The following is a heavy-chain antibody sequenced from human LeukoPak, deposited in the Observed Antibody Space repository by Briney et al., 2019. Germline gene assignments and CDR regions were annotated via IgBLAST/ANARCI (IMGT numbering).Heavy chain of an antibody. V-gene: IGHV5-51*01. CDR1: GYSFTSHW. D-gene: IGHD3-10*01. CDR2: IYPLYSNT. CDR3: ARAYYYGSGSYYLGRYYYYMDV. Sequence: GESLKISCKGSGYGSGYSFTSHWIAWVRQMPGKGLEWMGIIYPLYSNTIYSPSFQGQVTISADKSISTAYLQWSSLKASDTAMYYCARAYYYGSGSYYLGRYYYYMDVWGKGTTVTISS. J-gene: IGHJ6*03.